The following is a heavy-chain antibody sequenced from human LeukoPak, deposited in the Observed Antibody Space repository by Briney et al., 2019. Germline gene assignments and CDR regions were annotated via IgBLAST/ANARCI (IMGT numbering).Heavy chain of an antibody. J-gene: IGHJ4*02. CDR3: AKDISGGDCPDY. Sequence: QPGGSLRLSCSASGFSFSTDGMSWVRQAPGKGLEWVSGILGLGGASRTYYADSVKGRFTISRDNSKNTVYLQMNSLRAEDTAVYYCAKDISGGDCPDYWGQGTPVTVSS. V-gene: IGHV3-23*01. CDR1: GFSFSTDG. CDR2: ILGLGGASRT. D-gene: IGHD2-21*02.